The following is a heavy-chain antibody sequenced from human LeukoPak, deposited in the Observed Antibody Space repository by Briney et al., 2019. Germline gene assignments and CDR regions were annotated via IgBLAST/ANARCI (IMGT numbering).Heavy chain of an antibody. D-gene: IGHD1-26*01. CDR1: GYTFTSYA. Sequence: ASVRVSCMASGYTFTSYAMHWVRQAPGQRLEWMGWINAGNGNTKYSQKFQGRVTITRDTSASTAYMELSSLRSEDTAVYYCAREWESIPNDAFDIWGQGTMVTVSS. CDR2: INAGNGNT. V-gene: IGHV1-3*01. CDR3: AREWESIPNDAFDI. J-gene: IGHJ3*02.